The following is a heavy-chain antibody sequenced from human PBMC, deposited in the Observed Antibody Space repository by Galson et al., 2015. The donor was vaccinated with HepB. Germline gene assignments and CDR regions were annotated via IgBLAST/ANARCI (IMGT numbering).Heavy chain of an antibody. Sequence: CTVSGASISSSYWSWIRQAPGKGPEWIGYIYDSGSTNYNPSLKGRVTISLDTSKNQFSLKLSSVTATDTAVYYCATTVYVVYGGDYWGQGTLVTVSS. J-gene: IGHJ4*02. V-gene: IGHV4-59*08. CDR2: IYDSGST. CDR1: GASISSSY. D-gene: IGHD3-10*02. CDR3: ATTVYVVYGGDY.